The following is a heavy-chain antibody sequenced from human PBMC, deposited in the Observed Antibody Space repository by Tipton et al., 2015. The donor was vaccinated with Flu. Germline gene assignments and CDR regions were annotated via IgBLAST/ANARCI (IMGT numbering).Heavy chain of an antibody. Sequence: TLSLTCTVSGGSISSVTYYWGWIRQPPGKGLEWIGNIYYSGNTYSNPSLKSRVTISVDTSKNQFSLKLSSVTAADTAVYYCAREGRREQLALDYWGQGTLVTVSS. J-gene: IGHJ4*02. CDR3: AREGRREQLALDY. V-gene: IGHV4-39*07. D-gene: IGHD6-6*01. CDR1: GGSISSVTYY. CDR2: IYYSGNT.